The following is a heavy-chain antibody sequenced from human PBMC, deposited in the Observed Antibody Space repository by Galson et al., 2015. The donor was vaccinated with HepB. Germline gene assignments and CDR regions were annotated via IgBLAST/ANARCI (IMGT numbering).Heavy chain of an antibody. CDR2: ISAYNGNT. J-gene: IGHJ6*03. V-gene: IGHV1-18*04. Sequence: SVKVSCKASGYTFTSYGISWVRQAPGQGLEWMGWISAYNGNTNYAQKLQGRVTITADESTSTAYMELSSLRSEDTAVYYCARGPAPRFLDPSVVYMDVWGKGTTVTVSS. CDR3: ARGPAPRFLDPSVVYMDV. CDR1: GYTFTSYG. D-gene: IGHD3-3*01.